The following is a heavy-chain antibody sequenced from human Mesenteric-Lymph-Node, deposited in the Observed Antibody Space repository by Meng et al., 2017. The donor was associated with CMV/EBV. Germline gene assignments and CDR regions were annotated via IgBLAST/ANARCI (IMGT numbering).Heavy chain of an antibody. Sequence: QVQLVQSGAEVKKPGSSVKVSCKASGGTFSSNTISWVRQAPGQGLEWMGMIIPILGIANYAQKFQGRVTITADKSTSTAYMELSSLRSEDTAVYYCAGGIAAAGSRWFDPWGQGTLVTVSS. CDR3: AGGIAAAGSRWFDP. CDR2: IIPILGIA. D-gene: IGHD6-13*01. CDR1: GGTFSSNT. J-gene: IGHJ5*02. V-gene: IGHV1-69*02.